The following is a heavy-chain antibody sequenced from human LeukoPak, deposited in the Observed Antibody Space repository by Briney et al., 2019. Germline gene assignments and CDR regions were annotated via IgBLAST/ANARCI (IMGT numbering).Heavy chain of an antibody. J-gene: IGHJ5*02. CDR2: IYYSGST. CDR3: ARMVVVVPAAILGWFDP. D-gene: IGHD2-2*02. Sequence: SETLSLTCTVSGGSISSYYWSWIRQPPGKGLEWIGYIYYSGSTNYNPSLKSRVTISVDTSKNQFSLKLSSVTAADTAVYYCARMVVVVPAAILGWFDPWGQGTLVTVSS. V-gene: IGHV4-59*12. CDR1: GGSISSYY.